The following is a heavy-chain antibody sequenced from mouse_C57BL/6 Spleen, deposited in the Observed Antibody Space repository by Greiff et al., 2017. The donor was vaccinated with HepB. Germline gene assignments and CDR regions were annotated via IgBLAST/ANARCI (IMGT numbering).Heavy chain of an antibody. CDR3: ARGIYYYGFDY. Sequence: EVKLVESGGGLVKPGGSLKLSCAASGFTFSDYGMHWVRQAPEKGLEWVAYISSGSSTIYYADTVKGRFTISRDNAKNTLFLQMTSLRSDDTALYYCARGIYYYGFDYWGQGTTLTVSS. CDR2: ISSGSSTI. D-gene: IGHD1-1*01. CDR1: GFTFSDYG. V-gene: IGHV5-17*01. J-gene: IGHJ2*01.